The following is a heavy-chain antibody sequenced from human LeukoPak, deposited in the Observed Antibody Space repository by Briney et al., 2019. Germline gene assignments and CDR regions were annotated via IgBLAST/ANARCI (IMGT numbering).Heavy chain of an antibody. D-gene: IGHD2-15*01. V-gene: IGHV3-23*01. CDR3: AKGACSGGSCNTDY. J-gene: IGHJ4*02. CDR2: ISGSGGST. Sequence: GGSLRLSCAASGFTFSSYSMNWVRQAPGKGLEWVSAISGSGGSTYYADSVKGRFTISRDNSKNTLYLQMNSLRAEDTAVYYCAKGACSGGSCNTDYWGQGTLVTVSS. CDR1: GFTFSSYS.